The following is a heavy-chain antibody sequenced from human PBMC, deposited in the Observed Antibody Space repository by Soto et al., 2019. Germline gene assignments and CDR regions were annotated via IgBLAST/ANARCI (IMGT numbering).Heavy chain of an antibody. J-gene: IGHJ4*02. Sequence: PSETLSLTCAVSGYSISSGYYWGWIRQPPGKGLEWIGSIYHSGSTYYNPSLKSRVTISVDTSKNQFSLKLSSVTAADTAVYYCARDYRGDGYNPYYFDYWSQGTLVTVSS. CDR3: ARDYRGDGYNPYYFDY. D-gene: IGHD3-10*01. CDR2: IYHSGST. CDR1: GYSISSGYY. V-gene: IGHV4-38-2*02.